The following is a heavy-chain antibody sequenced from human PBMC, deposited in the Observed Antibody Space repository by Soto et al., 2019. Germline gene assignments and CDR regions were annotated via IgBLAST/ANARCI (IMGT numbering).Heavy chain of an antibody. J-gene: IGHJ4*02. V-gene: IGHV1-8*01. CDR3: ARGYYYDSSGYYYRGEAVDY. CDR1: GYTFTSYD. Sequence: GGSVKVSCKASGYTFTSYDINWVRQATGQGLEWMGWMNPNSGNTGYAQKFQGRVTMTRNTSISTAYMELSSLRSEDTAVYYCARGYYYDSSGYYYRGEAVDYWGQGTLVTVSS. CDR2: MNPNSGNT. D-gene: IGHD3-22*01.